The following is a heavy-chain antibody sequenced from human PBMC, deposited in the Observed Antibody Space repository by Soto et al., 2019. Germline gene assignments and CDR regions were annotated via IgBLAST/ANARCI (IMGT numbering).Heavy chain of an antibody. D-gene: IGHD3-16*01. V-gene: IGHV4-59*03. CDR2: IYYKGDT. CDR3: ARGSVVYDS. J-gene: IGHJ4*02. CDR1: GDSLNANY. Sequence: QVQLQESGPRLVKPSETLLLTCSVSGDSLNANYWTWIRQAPGTAPELVGYIYYKGDTRYNPSLESRVTISLDTPKNQFALQLRSVTAADTAVYFCARGSVVYDSWGQGILVTVSS.